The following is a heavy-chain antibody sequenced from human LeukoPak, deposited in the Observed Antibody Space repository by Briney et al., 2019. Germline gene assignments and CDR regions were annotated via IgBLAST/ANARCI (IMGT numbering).Heavy chain of an antibody. CDR1: GYTFTSYD. J-gene: IGHJ6*02. CDR2: INPNSGDT. V-gene: IGHV1-8*03. Sequence: ASVKVSCKASGYTFTSYDINWMRQATGQEPEWLGWINPNSGDTGYAQRFQGRVTITRDTSISTAYMELSNLRSEDTAVYYCARAEQGYGDYYYYYGMDVWGQGTTVTVSS. D-gene: IGHD4-17*01. CDR3: ARAEQGYGDYYYYYGMDV.